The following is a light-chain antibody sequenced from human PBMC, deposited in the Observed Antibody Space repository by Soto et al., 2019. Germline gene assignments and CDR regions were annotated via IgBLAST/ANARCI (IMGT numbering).Light chain of an antibody. CDR2: DAS. CDR1: QSVSSY. CDR3: QQRSNWPPVT. J-gene: IGKJ4*01. V-gene: IGKV3-11*01. Sequence: EIVLTQSPATLSLSPGERATLSCRASQSVSSYLAWYQQKPGQAPRLLIYDASTRATGIPARFSGSGSGTDFTLTISSLEPLDFANDYCQQRSNWPPVTFGGVTKVEIK.